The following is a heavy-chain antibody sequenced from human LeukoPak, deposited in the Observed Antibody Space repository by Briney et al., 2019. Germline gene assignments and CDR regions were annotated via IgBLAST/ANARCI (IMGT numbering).Heavy chain of an antibody. V-gene: IGHV1-46*01. CDR1: GYTFTSYY. Sequence: ASVKVSCKASGYTFTSYYMHWVRRAPGQGLEWMGIINPSGGSTSYAQKFQGRVTMTRDTSTSTVYMELSSLRSEDTAVYYCARVLYYDSSGYYWGTPGDYWGQGTLVTVSS. CDR3: ARVLYYDSSGYYWGTPGDY. J-gene: IGHJ4*02. D-gene: IGHD3-22*01. CDR2: INPSGGST.